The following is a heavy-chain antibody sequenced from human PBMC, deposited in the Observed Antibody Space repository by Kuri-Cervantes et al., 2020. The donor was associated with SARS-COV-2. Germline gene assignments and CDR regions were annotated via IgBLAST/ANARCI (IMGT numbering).Heavy chain of an antibody. D-gene: IGHD2-2*01. CDR3: ARGVEVPKLYYYYDMDV. Sequence: GESLKISCSASGFTFSNYAMHWVREAPGGGLEYVSAISSNGGGTYYADSVKGRFTISRDNSKNTLYLQMKCLRAEDTAVYYCARGVEVPKLYYYYDMDVWGQGTTVTVSS. V-gene: IGHV3-64*04. CDR1: GFTFSNYA. J-gene: IGHJ6*02. CDR2: ISSNGGGT.